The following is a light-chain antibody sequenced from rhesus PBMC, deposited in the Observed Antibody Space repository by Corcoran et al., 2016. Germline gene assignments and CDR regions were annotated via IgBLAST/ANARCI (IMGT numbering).Light chain of an antibody. CDR1: QSISSW. J-gene: IGKJ1*01. V-gene: IGKV1-22*01. Sequence: DIQMTQSPSSLSASVGDTVTITCRASQSISSWLAWYQQKTGKAPKLLIYKASTLQSGVPSRFSGSVSGTDFTLTISSLQSKDFATYYCQQYSSSPWTFGQGTKVEIK. CDR2: KAS. CDR3: QQYSSSPWT.